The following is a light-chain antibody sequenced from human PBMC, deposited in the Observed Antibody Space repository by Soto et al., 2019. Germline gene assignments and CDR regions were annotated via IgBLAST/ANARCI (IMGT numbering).Light chain of an antibody. J-gene: IGKJ1*01. V-gene: IGKV3-15*01. CDR2: GAS. CDR3: QEYDNWPLWT. Sequence: EIVMTQSPVTLSVSPGERATLSCRASQTVTSNLAWYQQKPGQPPRLLIYGASTRATGLPARFSGSGSGTEFTLTISSLQSEDVAVYYCQEYDNWPLWTFGQGTKVDIK. CDR1: QTVTSN.